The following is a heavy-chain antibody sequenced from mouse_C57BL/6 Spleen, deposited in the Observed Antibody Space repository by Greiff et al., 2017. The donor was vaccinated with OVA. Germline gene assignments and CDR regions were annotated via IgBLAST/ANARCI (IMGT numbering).Heavy chain of an antibody. D-gene: IGHD4-1*01. CDR3: ARGRLGRDYYFDY. V-gene: IGHV3-6*01. CDR2: ISYDGSN. Sequence: ESGPGLVKPSQSLSLTCSVTGYSITSGYYWNWIRQFPGNKLEWMGYISYDGSNNYNPSLKNRISITRDTSKNQFFLKLNSVTTEDTATYYCARGRLGRDYYFDYWGQGTTLTVSS. J-gene: IGHJ2*01. CDR1: GYSITSGYY.